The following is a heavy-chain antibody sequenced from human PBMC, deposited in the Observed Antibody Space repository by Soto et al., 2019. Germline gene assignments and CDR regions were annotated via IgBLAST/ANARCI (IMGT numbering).Heavy chain of an antibody. CDR2: IDDSEST. V-gene: IGHV4-4*02. CDR3: ARNWGYRGYQLKTYYYCMDV. CDR1: GGSISSDNW. J-gene: IGHJ6*03. D-gene: IGHD5-12*01. Sequence: QVQLQESGPGLVKPSGTLSLTCAVSGGSISSDNWWSWVRQPPGKGLEWIGEIDDSESTNYNPSLKSRGTISVDRSRDQFSLRLSSVTAADTAVYYCARNWGYRGYQLKTYYYCMDVWGKGTTVTVSS.